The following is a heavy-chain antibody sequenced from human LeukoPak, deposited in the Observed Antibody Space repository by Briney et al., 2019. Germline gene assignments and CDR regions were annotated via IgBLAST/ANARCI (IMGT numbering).Heavy chain of an antibody. CDR3: ARDGISCTGGHCYFAS. Sequence: TGGSLRLSCATSGFILSNYWMHWVRQAPGKGLVWVSRINNDGSSTTYADSVKGRFTISRDTARNTLYLQMNSLRAEDTAVYYCARDGISCTGGHCYFASWGQGTLVTVSS. J-gene: IGHJ4*02. D-gene: IGHD2-8*02. V-gene: IGHV3-74*01. CDR1: GFILSNYW. CDR2: INNDGSST.